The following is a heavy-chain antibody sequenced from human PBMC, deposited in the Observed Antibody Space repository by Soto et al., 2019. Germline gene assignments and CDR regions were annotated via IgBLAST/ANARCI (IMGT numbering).Heavy chain of an antibody. D-gene: IGHD4-4*01. J-gene: IGHJ6*02. CDR2: IDPSDSYT. V-gene: IGHV5-10-1*01. CDR1: GYSFTSYW. Sequence: GESLKISCKGSGYSFTSYWISWVRQMPGKGLGWMGRIDPSDSYTNYSPSFQGHVTISADKSISTAYLQWSSLKASDTAMYYCARHRGTVTTRLRDYYYYYGMDVWGQGTTVTVSS. CDR3: ARHRGTVTTRLRDYYYYYGMDV.